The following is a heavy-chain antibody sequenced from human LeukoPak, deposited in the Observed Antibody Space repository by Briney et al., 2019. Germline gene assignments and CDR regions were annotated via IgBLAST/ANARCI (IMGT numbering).Heavy chain of an antibody. V-gene: IGHV4-39*07. CDR1: GGSISSSSYY. CDR3: ARVRIPSSLDY. CDR2: IYHSGST. D-gene: IGHD2/OR15-2a*01. Sequence: SETLSLTCTVSGGSISSSSYYWGWIRQPPGKGLEWIGSIYHSGSTYYNPSLKSRVTISVDTSKNQFSLKLSSVTAADTAVYYCARVRIPSSLDYWGQGTLVTVSS. J-gene: IGHJ4*02.